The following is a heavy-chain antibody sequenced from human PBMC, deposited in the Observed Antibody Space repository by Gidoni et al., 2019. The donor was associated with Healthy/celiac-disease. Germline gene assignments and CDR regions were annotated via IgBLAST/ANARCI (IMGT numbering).Heavy chain of an antibody. Sequence: QVQLVQSGAEVKKPGSSVKVSCKVSGYTLTELSMHWVRQAPGKGLEWMGGFDPEDGETIYAQKFQGRVTMTEDTSTDTAYMELSSLRSEDTAVYYCATTYDSSGYWVYYGMDVWGQGTTVTVSS. V-gene: IGHV1-24*01. CDR1: GYTLTELS. J-gene: IGHJ6*02. CDR2: FDPEDGET. D-gene: IGHD3-22*01. CDR3: ATTYDSSGYWVYYGMDV.